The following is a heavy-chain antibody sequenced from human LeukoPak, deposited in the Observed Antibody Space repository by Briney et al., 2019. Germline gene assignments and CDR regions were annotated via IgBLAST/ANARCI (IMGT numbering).Heavy chain of an antibody. CDR2: IYYSGST. J-gene: IGHJ4*02. V-gene: IGHV4-30-4*07. Sequence: SETMSLTCPVSGRSISSGGYSWSWLRQPPGKGLEWFGYIYYSGSTYYNSSLKSRVTISVDTSKYQFSLKLSSVTAADTAVYYCARTRESCLFDYWGQGTLVTVSS. CDR1: GRSISSGGYS. CDR3: ARTRESCLFDY. D-gene: IGHD2-2*01.